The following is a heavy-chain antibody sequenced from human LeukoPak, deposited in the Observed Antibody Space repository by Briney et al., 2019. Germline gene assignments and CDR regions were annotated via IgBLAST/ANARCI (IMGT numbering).Heavy chain of an antibody. CDR2: INPNSGGT. Sequence: ASVKVSCKASGYTFTGYYMHWVRQAPGQGLEWMGWINPNSGGTNYAQKFQGRVTMTRDTSISTAYMELSSLRSEDTAVYYCAAGDGYCSGGSCYPHIWGQGTMVTVSS. D-gene: IGHD2-15*01. V-gene: IGHV1-2*02. CDR1: GYTFTGYY. CDR3: AAGDGYCSGGSCYPHI. J-gene: IGHJ3*02.